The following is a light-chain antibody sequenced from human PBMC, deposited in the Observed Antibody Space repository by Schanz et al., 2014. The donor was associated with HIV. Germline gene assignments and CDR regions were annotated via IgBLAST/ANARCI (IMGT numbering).Light chain of an antibody. J-gene: IGKJ5*01. CDR1: QSISTW. V-gene: IGKV1-5*03. CDR3: QQSFTTPSIT. CDR2: EAS. Sequence: DIQLTQSPSTLSAAVGDRVSITCRASQSISTWLAWYQQKPGRAPKLLISEASTLKSGVPSRFSGSGSGTNFTLTITKLQPEDFAHYFCQQSFTTPSITFGQGTRLEIK.